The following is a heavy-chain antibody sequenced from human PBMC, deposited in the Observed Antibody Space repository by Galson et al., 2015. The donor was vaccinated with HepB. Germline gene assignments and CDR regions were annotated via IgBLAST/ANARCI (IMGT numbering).Heavy chain of an antibody. D-gene: IGHD3-10*01. V-gene: IGHV2-70*11. CDR1: GFSLSTSGMC. CDR2: IDWDDDK. Sequence: PALVKPTQTLTLTCTFSGFSLSTSGMCVSWIRQPPGKALEWLARIDWDDDKYYSTSLKTRLTISKDTSKNQVVLTMTNMDPVDTATYYCARTTTMVRGVSNYFDYWGQGTLVTVSS. CDR3: ARTTTMVRGVSNYFDY. J-gene: IGHJ4*02.